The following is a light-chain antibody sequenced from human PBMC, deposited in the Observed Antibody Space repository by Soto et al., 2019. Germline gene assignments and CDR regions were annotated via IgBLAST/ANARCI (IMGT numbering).Light chain of an antibody. V-gene: IGLV2-8*01. CDR1: SSDVGGYNY. Sequence: QSALTQPPSASGSPGQSVTISCTGTSSDVGGYNYVSWYQQYPGRAPKLMIYEVTTRPSGVPDRFSGSKSGNTACLTVSGLQAEDGADYYCSSYAASNNFYFVFGGGTKVTVL. J-gene: IGLJ3*02. CDR3: SSYAASNNFYFV. CDR2: EVT.